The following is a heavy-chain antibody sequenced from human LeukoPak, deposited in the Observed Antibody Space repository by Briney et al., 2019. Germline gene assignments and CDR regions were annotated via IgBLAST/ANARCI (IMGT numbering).Heavy chain of an antibody. CDR2: IYNSGGN. CDR1: GGSISGYY. D-gene: IGHD1-26*01. Sequence: SETLSLTCTVSGGSISGYYWTWIRQPPGKGLEWIGYIYNSGGNNYNPSLKSRVTFSVDMSKNKFSLKLTSVTAADTAVYYCAGLGFSNSGSYLAPSDYWGQGTLVTVSS. J-gene: IGHJ4*02. CDR3: AGLGFSNSGSYLAPSDY. V-gene: IGHV4-59*08.